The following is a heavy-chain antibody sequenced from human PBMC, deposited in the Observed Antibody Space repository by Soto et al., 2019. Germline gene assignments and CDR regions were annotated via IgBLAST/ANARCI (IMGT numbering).Heavy chain of an antibody. V-gene: IGHV4-59*01. D-gene: IGHD2-15*01. CDR3: AREGRYCSGGSCYSSWFDP. CDR1: GGSLRSFY. CDR2: IYYSGST. Sequence: SETLSLPRTVSGGSLRSFYWSWIRQPPGKGLGWIGYIYYSGSTNYNPSLKSRVTISVDTSKNQFSLKLSSVTAADTAVYYCAREGRYCSGGSCYSSWFDPWGQGTLVTVSS. J-gene: IGHJ5*02.